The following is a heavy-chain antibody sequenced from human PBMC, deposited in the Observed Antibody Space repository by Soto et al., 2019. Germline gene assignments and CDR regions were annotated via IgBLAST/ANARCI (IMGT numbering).Heavy chain of an antibody. J-gene: IGHJ6*03. CDR1: GYTFTSYG. Sequence: QVQLVQSGAEVKKPGASVKVSCKASGYTFTSYGISWVRQAPGQGLEWMGWISAYNGNTNYAQKLQGRVTMTTDTSTSPAYMELTSLRSDGTAVYYCAKEGASIWSGSYYYMDVWGKGTTVTVSS. CDR2: ISAYNGNT. V-gene: IGHV1-18*01. CDR3: AKEGASIWSGSYYYMDV. D-gene: IGHD3-3*01.